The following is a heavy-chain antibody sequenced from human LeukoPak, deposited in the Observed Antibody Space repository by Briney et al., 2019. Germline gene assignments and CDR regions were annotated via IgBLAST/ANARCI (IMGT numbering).Heavy chain of an antibody. CDR1: GGSISSHY. J-gene: IGHJ5*02. CDR2: IYYSGGT. CDR3: ARAPGNIVATISWFDP. D-gene: IGHD5-12*01. Sequence: SETLSLTCTVSGGSISSHYWSWIRQPPGKGLEWIGYIYYSGGTNYNPSLKSRVTISVDTSKNQSSLKLSSVTAADTAVYYCARAPGNIVATISWFDPWGQGTLVTVSS. V-gene: IGHV4-59*11.